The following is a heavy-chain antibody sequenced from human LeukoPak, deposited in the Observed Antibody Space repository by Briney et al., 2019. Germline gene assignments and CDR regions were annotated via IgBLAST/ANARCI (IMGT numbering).Heavy chain of an antibody. Sequence: GASVKVSCKASGGTFSSYAISWVRQAPGQGLEWMGGIIPIFGTANYAQKFQGRVTITTDESTSTAYLELSSLRSEDTAVYYCARDLRLNSGSYYFDYWGQGTLVTVSS. CDR2: IIPIFGTA. J-gene: IGHJ4*02. CDR1: GGTFSSYA. V-gene: IGHV1-69*05. D-gene: IGHD1-26*01. CDR3: ARDLRLNSGSYYFDY.